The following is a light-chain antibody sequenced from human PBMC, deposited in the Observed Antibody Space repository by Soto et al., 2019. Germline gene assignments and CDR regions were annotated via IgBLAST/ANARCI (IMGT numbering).Light chain of an antibody. J-gene: IGKJ3*01. CDR1: QSISSW. CDR2: DAS. CDR3: QQYNSYSLFT. V-gene: IGKV1-5*01. Sequence: DIQMTQSPSTLSASVGDRVTITCRASQSISSWLAWYQQKPGKAPTLLIYDASSLESGVPSRFSGSGSGTEFTITISSLQPDDFATYYCQQYNSYSLFTFGPGTKVDIK.